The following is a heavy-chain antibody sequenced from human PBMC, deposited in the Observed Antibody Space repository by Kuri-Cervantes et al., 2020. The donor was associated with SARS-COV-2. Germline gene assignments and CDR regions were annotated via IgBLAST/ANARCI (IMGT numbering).Heavy chain of an antibody. CDR2: IWYDGSNK. V-gene: IGHV3-33*08. D-gene: IGHD2-15*01. CDR1: GFTVSSNY. Sequence: GESLKISCAASGFTVSSNYMSWVRQAPGKGLEWVAVIWYDGSNKYYADSVKGRFTISRDNSKNTLYLQMNSLRAEDTAVYYCARDPGGDLLLQYYYGMDVWGQGTTVTVSS. CDR3: ARDPGGDLLLQYYYGMDV. J-gene: IGHJ6*02.